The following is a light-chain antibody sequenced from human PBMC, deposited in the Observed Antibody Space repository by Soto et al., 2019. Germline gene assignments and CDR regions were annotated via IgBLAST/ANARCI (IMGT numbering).Light chain of an antibody. CDR2: ASS. J-gene: IGKJ4*01. CDR3: QQSYSNILS. Sequence: DFQLTQSPSSLSASVGDRVTISCRASQNIYNYVNWYQLKPGKAPKLLIFASSTLQSGVPSRFSGSGSGADFSLTISSLQPEDFATYYCQQSYSNILSFGGGTRVEL. CDR1: QNIYNY. V-gene: IGKV1-39*01.